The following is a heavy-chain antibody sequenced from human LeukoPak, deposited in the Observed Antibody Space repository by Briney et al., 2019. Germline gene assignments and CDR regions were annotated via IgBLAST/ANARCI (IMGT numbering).Heavy chain of an antibody. V-gene: IGHV3-30*18. CDR2: ISYDGSSK. D-gene: IGHD3-22*01. J-gene: IGHJ3*02. CDR3: AKGDDSSGYYYLDAFDI. Sequence: PGGSLRLSCAASGFTFSSYGMHWVRQAPGKGLEWVAVISYDGSSKYYADSVKGRFTISRDNSKNTLYLQMNSLRAEDTAVYYCAKGDDSSGYYYLDAFDIWGQGTMVTVSS. CDR1: GFTFSSYG.